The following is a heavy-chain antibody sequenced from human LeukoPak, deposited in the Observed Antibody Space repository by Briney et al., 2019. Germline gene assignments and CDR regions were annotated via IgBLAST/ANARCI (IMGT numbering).Heavy chain of an antibody. Sequence: PGGSLRLSCAASGFTFSSYGMHWVRQAPGKGLEWVAVIWYDGSNKYYADSVKGRFTISRDNSKNTLYLQMTSLRAEETAVYYCARMDYYDRDAFDIWGQGTMVTVSS. J-gene: IGHJ3*02. CDR1: GFTFSSYG. CDR3: ARMDYYDRDAFDI. CDR2: IWYDGSNK. D-gene: IGHD3-22*01. V-gene: IGHV3-33*01.